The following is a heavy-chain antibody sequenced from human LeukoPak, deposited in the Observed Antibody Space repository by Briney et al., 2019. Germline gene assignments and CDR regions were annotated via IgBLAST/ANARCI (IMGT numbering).Heavy chain of an antibody. CDR2: MNPNSGNT. CDR3: ARVRWPGVPRAHCDY. J-gene: IGHJ4*02. V-gene: IGHV1-8*03. D-gene: IGHD3-10*01. CDR1: GYTFTSYD. Sequence: ASVKVSCKASGYTFTSYDINWVRQATGQGLEWMGWMNPNSGNTGYAQKFQGRVTITRNTSISTAYMELSSLRSDDTAVYYCARVRWPGVPRAHCDYWGQGTLVTVSS.